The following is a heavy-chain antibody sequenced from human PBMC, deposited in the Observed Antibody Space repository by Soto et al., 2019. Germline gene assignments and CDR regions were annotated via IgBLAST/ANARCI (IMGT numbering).Heavy chain of an antibody. J-gene: IGHJ3*02. CDR2: IYPRDSDT. V-gene: IGHV5-51*01. D-gene: IGHD6-25*01. Sequence: GAYVNKPCKGSAFSFTSSWIGFGSRMPGKGLECMAIIYPRDSDTRYNPSFQSHVTISIDKAISTAYLQWSSLKTSDTAMYYCARTGAADAFEIWGQGTMVTVSS. CDR1: AFSFTSSW. CDR3: ARTGAADAFEI.